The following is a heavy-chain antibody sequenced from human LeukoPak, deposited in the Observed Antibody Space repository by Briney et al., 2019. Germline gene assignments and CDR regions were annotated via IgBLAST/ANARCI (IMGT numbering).Heavy chain of an antibody. CDR1: GFTFSAYA. J-gene: IGHJ4*02. CDR2: ISYDGSNK. Sequence: PGGSLRLSCAASGFTFSAYAMHWVCQAPGKGLEGVAVISYDGSNKYYADSVKGRFTISRDNSKNTVYLQMNSLRAEDTAVYYCAREVAAAGTAFDYWGQGTLVTVSS. D-gene: IGHD6-13*01. V-gene: IGHV3-30-3*01. CDR3: AREVAAAGTAFDY.